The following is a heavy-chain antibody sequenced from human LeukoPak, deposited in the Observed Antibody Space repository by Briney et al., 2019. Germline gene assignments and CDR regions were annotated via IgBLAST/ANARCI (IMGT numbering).Heavy chain of an antibody. CDR1: GVSISSGSYY. Sequence: SQTLSLTCTVSGVSISSGSYYWSWIRQPAGKGLEWIGRIYTSGSTNYNPSLKSRVTISVDTSKNQFSLKLSSVTAADTAVYYCASSPRDYYDSSGYYNPLYYWGQGTLVTVSS. J-gene: IGHJ4*02. CDR3: ASSPRDYYDSSGYYNPLYY. V-gene: IGHV4-61*02. CDR2: IYTSGST. D-gene: IGHD3-22*01.